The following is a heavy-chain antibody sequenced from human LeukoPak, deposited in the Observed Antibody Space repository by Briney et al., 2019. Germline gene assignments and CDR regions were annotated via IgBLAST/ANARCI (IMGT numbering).Heavy chain of an antibody. D-gene: IGHD2-15*01. CDR3: AKAAGVVVAARVDY. CDR1: GFTFSSYA. J-gene: IGHJ4*02. CDR2: ISGSGGST. Sequence: GGSLRLACAASGFTFSSYAMSWVRQAPGKGLECVSAISGSGGSTYYADSVKGRFTISRDNSKNTLYLQMNSLRAEDTAVYYCAKAAGVVVAARVDYWGQGTLVTVSS. V-gene: IGHV3-23*01.